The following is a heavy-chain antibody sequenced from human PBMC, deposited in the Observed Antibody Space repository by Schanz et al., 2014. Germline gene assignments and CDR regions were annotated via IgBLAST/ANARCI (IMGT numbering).Heavy chain of an antibody. D-gene: IGHD2-21*01. Sequence: EVQLLESGGGLVQPGGSLRLSCAASGFTFSDYAMSWVRQAPGKGLEWVSSIIGSGGNTFYADSVKGRFTISRDNSINTLSLQMNSLSADDTAVYYCAKGQGAVINNWYFDLWGQGTLVTVSS. CDR1: GFTFSDYA. J-gene: IGHJ2*01. CDR3: AKGQGAVINNWYFDL. V-gene: IGHV3-23*01. CDR2: IIGSGGNT.